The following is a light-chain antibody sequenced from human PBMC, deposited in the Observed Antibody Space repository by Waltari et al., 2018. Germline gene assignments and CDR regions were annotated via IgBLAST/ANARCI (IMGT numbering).Light chain of an antibody. CDR2: KDT. J-gene: IGLJ2*01. CDR3: QSVDVTALP. CDR1: LLPTPF. V-gene: IGLV3-25*03. Sequence: SYELTQPPSVSVSPGQTATITCSGDLLPTPFAYWYQQRPGQAPVLLIYKDTERASGIPERFSGSTSGTTVTLTIAGVQAEDEADYFCQSVDVTALPFGGGTRLTVL.